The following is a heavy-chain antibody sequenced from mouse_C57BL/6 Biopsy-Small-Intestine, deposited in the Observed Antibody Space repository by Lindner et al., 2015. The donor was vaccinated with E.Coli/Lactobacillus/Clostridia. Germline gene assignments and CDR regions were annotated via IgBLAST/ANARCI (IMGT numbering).Heavy chain of an antibody. CDR3: ARRQVYYFDY. CDR1: GYSFSYFK. Sequence: SVKVSCKASGYSFSYFKIGWLRQAPGQGLEWMGWISTYSDDISIAQKFQGRLTMTTDTSTSSAYMELSSLKPDDTAVYYCARRQVYYFDYWGQGTRVTVSS. CDR2: ISTYSDD. D-gene: IGHD2-1*01. J-gene: IGHJ2*03. V-gene: IGHV1-84*02.